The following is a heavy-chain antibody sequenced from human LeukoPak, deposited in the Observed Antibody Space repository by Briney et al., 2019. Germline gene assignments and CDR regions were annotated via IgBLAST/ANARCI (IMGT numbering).Heavy chain of an antibody. J-gene: IGHJ4*02. D-gene: IGHD3-22*01. CDR3: ARGRYYDSSGRRFDY. CDR1: GGSFSGYY. V-gene: IGHV4-34*01. Sequence: SETLSLTCAVYGGSFSGYYWSWIRQPPGKGLEWIGEINHSGSTNYNPSLKSRVTISVDTSKNQFSLKLSSVTAADTAVYYCARGRYYDSSGRRFDYWGQGTLVTVSS. CDR2: INHSGST.